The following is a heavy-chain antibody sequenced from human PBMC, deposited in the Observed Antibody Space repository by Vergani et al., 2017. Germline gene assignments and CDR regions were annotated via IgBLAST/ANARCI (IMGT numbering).Heavy chain of an antibody. CDR3: TRQGPPGGDY. V-gene: IGHV3-73*02. CDR2: IRSKANSYAT. CDR1: GFTFSGSA. J-gene: IGHJ4*02. Sequence: EVQLVESGGGLVQPGGSLKLSCAASGFTFSGSAMHWVRQASGKGLEWVGRIRSKANSYATAYAASVKGSFTISRDDSKNTAYLQMNSLKTVDTAVYYCTRQGPPGGDYWGQGTLVTVSS. D-gene: IGHD3-16*01.